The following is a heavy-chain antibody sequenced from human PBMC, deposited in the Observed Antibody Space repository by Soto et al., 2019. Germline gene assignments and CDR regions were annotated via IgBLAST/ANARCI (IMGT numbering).Heavy chain of an antibody. CDR2: IYSGGST. CDR1: GFTVSSNY. V-gene: IGHV3-66*01. D-gene: IGHD6-19*01. Sequence: GGSLRLSCAASGFTVSSNYMSWVRQAPGKGLEWVSVIYSGGSTYYADSVKGRFTISRDNSKNTLYLQMNSLRAEDTAVYYCARVARYSSGWSDDYWGQGTLVTVSS. J-gene: IGHJ4*02. CDR3: ARVARYSSGWSDDY.